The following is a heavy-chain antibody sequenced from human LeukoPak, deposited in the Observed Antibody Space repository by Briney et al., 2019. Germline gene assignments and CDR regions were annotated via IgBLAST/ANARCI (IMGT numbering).Heavy chain of an antibody. J-gene: IGHJ5*02. CDR3: ARGAGYSSGWYPGWFDP. D-gene: IGHD6-19*01. V-gene: IGHV3-48*03. Sequence: PGGSLRLFCAASGFTFSSYEVNWVRQAPGKGLEWVSYISSSGSTIYYADSVKGRFTISRDNAKNSLYLQMNSLRAEDTAVYYCARGAGYSSGWYPGWFDPWGQGTLVTVSS. CDR1: GFTFSSYE. CDR2: ISSSGSTI.